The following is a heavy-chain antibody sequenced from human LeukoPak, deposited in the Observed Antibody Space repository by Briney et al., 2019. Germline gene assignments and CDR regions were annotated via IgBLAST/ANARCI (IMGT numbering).Heavy chain of an antibody. D-gene: IGHD5-24*01. J-gene: IGHJ4*02. CDR1: GYTFSSYG. CDR2: INPNSGGT. V-gene: IGHV1-2*02. Sequence: GASVKVSCKASGYTFSSYGIIWVRQAPGQGLEWMGWINPNSGGTNYAQKFQGRVTMTRDTSISTAYMELSRLRSDDTAVYYCARGGVATIYFDYWGQGTLVTVSS. CDR3: ARGGVATIYFDY.